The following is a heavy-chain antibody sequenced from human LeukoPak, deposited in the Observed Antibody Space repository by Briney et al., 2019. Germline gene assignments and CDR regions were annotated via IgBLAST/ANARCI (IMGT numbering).Heavy chain of an antibody. V-gene: IGHV3-53*01. CDR1: GFTVSSNY. J-gene: IGHJ4*02. CDR2: IYSGGST. D-gene: IGHD4-17*01. Sequence: GGSLRLSCAASGFTVSSNYMSWVRQAPGKGLEWVAVIYSGGSTYYADSVKGRFTISRDNSKTTPYLQMNSLRAEHTAVYYCPRELRAGFDYWGQGTLVTVSS. CDR3: PRELRAGFDY.